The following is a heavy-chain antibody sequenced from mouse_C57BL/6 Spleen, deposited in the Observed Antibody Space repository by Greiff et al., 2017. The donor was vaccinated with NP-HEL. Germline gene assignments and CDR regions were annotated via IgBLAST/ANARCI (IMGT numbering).Heavy chain of an antibody. CDR2: INPSTGGT. CDR1: GYSFTGYY. D-gene: IGHD4-1*01. V-gene: IGHV1-42*01. J-gene: IGHJ2*01. Sequence: VQLQQSGPELVKPGASVKISCKASGYSFTGYYMNWVKQSPEKSLEWIGEINPSTGGTTYNQKFKAKATLTVDKSSSTAYMQLKSLTSEDSAVYYCARTGPLYFDYRGQGTTLTVSS. CDR3: ARTGPLYFDY.